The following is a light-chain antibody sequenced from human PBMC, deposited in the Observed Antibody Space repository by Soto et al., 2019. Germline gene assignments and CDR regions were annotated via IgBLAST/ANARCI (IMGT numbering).Light chain of an antibody. J-gene: IGKJ4*01. CDR1: QSVSSN. CDR2: DAS. CDR3: QQYHNWVT. V-gene: IGKV3D-15*01. Sequence: EIVMTQSPGTLSVSPGERATLSCGASQSVSSNLAWYQQKPGQAPRLLIYDASTRATGIPARFSGFGSGTEFILTISSLQSEDFAVYYCQQYHNWVTFGGGTKVEIK.